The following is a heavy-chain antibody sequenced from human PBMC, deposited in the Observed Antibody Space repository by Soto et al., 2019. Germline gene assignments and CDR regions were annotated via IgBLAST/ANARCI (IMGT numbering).Heavy chain of an antibody. V-gene: IGHV3-30-3*01. CDR2: ISYDGSNK. J-gene: IGHJ4*02. Sequence: GGSLRLSCAASGFTFSSYAMHWVRQAPGKGLEWVAVISYDGSNKYYADSVKGRFTISRDNSKNTLYLQMNSLRADDTAIYYCARLTGVFRLVLDYWGQGTQVTVSS. CDR1: GFTFSSYA. CDR3: ARLTGVFRLVLDY. D-gene: IGHD3-16*01.